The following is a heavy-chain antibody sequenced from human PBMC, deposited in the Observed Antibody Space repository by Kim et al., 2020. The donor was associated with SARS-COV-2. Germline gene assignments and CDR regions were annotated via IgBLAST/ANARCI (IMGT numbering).Heavy chain of an antibody. J-gene: IGHJ4*02. D-gene: IGHD3-10*01. Sequence: YNPDLKSRVTISVDTSKNQCSLKLSSVTAADTAVYYCARHGGFGEFRFDYWGQGTLVTVSS. CDR3: ARHGGFGEFRFDY. V-gene: IGHV4-59*08.